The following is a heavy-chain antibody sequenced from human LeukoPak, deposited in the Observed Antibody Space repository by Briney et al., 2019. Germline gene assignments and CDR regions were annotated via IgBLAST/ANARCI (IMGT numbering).Heavy chain of an antibody. J-gene: IGHJ4*02. D-gene: IGHD6-6*01. CDR1: GGSFSGYY. CDR2: INHSGST. CDR3: ARDSEYSSFFDY. V-gene: IGHV4-34*01. Sequence: SETLSLTCAVYGGSFSGYYWSWIRQPPGKGLEWIGEINHSGSTNYNPSPKSRVTISVDTSKNQFSLKLSSVTAADTAVYYCARDSEYSSFFDYWGQGTLVTVSS.